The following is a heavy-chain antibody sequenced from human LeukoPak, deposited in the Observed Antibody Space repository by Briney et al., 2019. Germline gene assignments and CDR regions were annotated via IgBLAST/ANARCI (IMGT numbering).Heavy chain of an antibody. J-gene: IGHJ4*02. Sequence: GGSLRLSCAASGFTFSSYAMSWVRQAPGKGLEWVSAISGSGGSTYYADSVKGRFTISRDNSRNTLYLQMNSLRAEDTAVYYCAKVHCTNGVCYNYFDYWGQGTLVTVSS. CDR1: GFTFSSYA. CDR3: AKVHCTNGVCYNYFDY. CDR2: ISGSGGST. D-gene: IGHD2-8*01. V-gene: IGHV3-23*01.